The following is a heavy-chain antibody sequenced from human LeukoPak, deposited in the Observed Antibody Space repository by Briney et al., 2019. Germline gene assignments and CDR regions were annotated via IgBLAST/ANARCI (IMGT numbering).Heavy chain of an antibody. CDR1: GFAFSSYG. CDR2: IWYDGSNK. D-gene: IGHD6-6*01. CDR3: ARARAPRHPDAFDI. V-gene: IGHV3-33*01. Sequence: PGGSLRLSCVASGFAFSSYGMHWVRQAPGKGLEWVAVIWYDGSNKYYADSVKGRFTISRDNSKNTLYLQMNSLRADDTAVYYCARARAPRHPDAFDIWGQGTMVTVSS. J-gene: IGHJ3*02.